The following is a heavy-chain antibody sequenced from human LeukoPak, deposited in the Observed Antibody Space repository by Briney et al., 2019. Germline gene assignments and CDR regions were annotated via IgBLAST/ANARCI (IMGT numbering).Heavy chain of an antibody. Sequence: GGSLRLSCAASGFTFNSFAFTWVRQAPGRGLEWVSAVNVRGDATFYAESVRGRFTISRDNSKNTLYLQMNSLGAEDTALYYYAKDYRYGSAWGPGTLVVVSS. J-gene: IGHJ5*02. CDR3: AKDYRYGSA. CDR2: VNVRGDAT. CDR1: GFTFNSFA. V-gene: IGHV3-23*01. D-gene: IGHD6-19*01.